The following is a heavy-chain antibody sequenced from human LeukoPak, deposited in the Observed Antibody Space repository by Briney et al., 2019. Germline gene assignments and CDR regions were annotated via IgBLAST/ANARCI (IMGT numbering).Heavy chain of an antibody. V-gene: IGHV3-7*01. Sequence: GGSLRLSCAASGFTFSSYWMSWVRQPPGKGLEWVANIKQDGSEKYYADSVKGRFTISRDNAKNSLYLQMNSLRAEDTAVYYCASTVRPGHYDFWSGYYTVWYFDYWGQGTLVTVSS. CDR1: GFTFSSYW. J-gene: IGHJ4*02. CDR2: IKQDGSEK. CDR3: ASTVRPGHYDFWSGYYTVWYFDY. D-gene: IGHD3-3*01.